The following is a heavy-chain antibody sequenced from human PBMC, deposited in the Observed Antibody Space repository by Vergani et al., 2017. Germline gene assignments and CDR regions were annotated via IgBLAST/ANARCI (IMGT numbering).Heavy chain of an antibody. J-gene: IGHJ6*02. CDR2: ISAYNGNT. CDR1: GYTFTSYG. D-gene: IGHD4-11*01. CDR3: AKGDYSNLLRATYYYYGMDV. V-gene: IGHV1-18*01. Sequence: QVQLVQSGAEVKKPGASVKVSCKASGYTFTSYGISWVRQAPGQGLEWMGWISAYNGNTNYAQKLQGRVTMTTDTSTSTAYMELRSLRSDDTAVYYCAKGDYSNLLRATYYYYGMDVWGQGTTVTVSS.